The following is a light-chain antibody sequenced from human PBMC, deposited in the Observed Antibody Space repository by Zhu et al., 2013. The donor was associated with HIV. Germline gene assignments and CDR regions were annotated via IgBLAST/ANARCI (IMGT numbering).Light chain of an antibody. Sequence: DVQLTQSPSSLSASVGDRVTITCRATQDIANYLAWFQQKPGKAPKFLISAASSLQSGAPSRFSGSGSGTDFTLTITSLQPEDFATYFCQWYNGYPIIFGQGTRLEIK. V-gene: IGKV1-16*01. CDR1: QDIANY. J-gene: IGKJ5*01. CDR3: QWYNGYPII. CDR2: AAS.